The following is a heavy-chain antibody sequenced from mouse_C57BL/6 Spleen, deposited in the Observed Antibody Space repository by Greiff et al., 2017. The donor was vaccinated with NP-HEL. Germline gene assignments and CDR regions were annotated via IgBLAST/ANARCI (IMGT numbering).Heavy chain of an antibody. D-gene: IGHD1-1*01. CDR3: VPTTVVAYYFDY. Sequence: QLQQSGPELVKPGASVKISCKASGYAFSSSWMNWVKQRPGKGLEWIGRIYPGDGDTNYNGKFKGKATLTADKSSSTAYMQLSSLTSEDSAVYFCVPTTVVAYYFDYWGQGTTLTVSS. J-gene: IGHJ2*01. V-gene: IGHV1-82*01. CDR1: GYAFSSSW. CDR2: IYPGDGDT.